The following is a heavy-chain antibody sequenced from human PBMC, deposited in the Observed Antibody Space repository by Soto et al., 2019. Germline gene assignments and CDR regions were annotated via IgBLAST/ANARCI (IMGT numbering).Heavy chain of an antibody. V-gene: IGHV3-23*01. J-gene: IGHJ6*02. CDR2: IDASGGTT. CDR1: GFTFSIYA. Sequence: EGQLLESGGRLVQPGESLRLSCAASGFTFSIYAMSWARQAPGKGLEWVSVIDASGGTTYTDSVKGRFTISRDNSKNTLYLQMNSLRVEDTAVYYCVRGRQLGVWGQGTTVTVSS. D-gene: IGHD6-6*01. CDR3: VRGRQLGV.